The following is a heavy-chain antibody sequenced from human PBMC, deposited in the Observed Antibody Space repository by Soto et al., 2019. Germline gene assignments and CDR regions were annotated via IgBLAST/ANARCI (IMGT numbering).Heavy chain of an antibody. CDR2: LKSKTDGGTT. Sequence: SVSNAWMNWVRPAPGKGLEWVGRLKSKTDGGTTDYAAPVKGRFTISRDDSKNTLYLQMNRLKTEDTAVDYCTGGLSGRRGLGYWGQGTMVTVSS. D-gene: IGHD3-16*02. CDR1: SVSNAW. CDR3: TGGLSGRRGLGY. V-gene: IGHV3-15*07. J-gene: IGHJ4*02.